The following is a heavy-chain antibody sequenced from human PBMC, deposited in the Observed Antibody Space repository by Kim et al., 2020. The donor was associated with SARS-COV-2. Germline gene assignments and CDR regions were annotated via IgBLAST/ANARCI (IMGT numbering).Heavy chain of an antibody. CDR2: ITHTGNT. V-gene: IGHV4-31*03. CDR1: GASISSGGYY. CDR3: ARDRFLLSGMEV. J-gene: IGHJ6*02. Sequence: SETLSLTCTVSGASISSGGYYWTWIRLQAGKGLEWLGYITHTGNTYYNPSLKSRVTISLDTSKNQVYLNLHSVTAADTAVYYCARDRFLLSGMEVWGRGT.